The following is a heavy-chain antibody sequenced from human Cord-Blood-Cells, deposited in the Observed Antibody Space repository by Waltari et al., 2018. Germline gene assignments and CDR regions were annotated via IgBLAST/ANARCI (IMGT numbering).Heavy chain of an antibody. D-gene: IGHD6-6*01. J-gene: IGHJ4*02. CDR1: GGSFSGYY. V-gene: IGHV4-34*01. Sequence: QVQLQQWGAGLLKPSETLSLTCAVYGGSFSGYYWSWIRQPPGKGLEWIGEINHSGSTNYNPSLTSRVTISVDTSKNQFSLKLSSVTAADTAVYYCARTRGQLGFDYWGQGTLVTVSS. CDR2: INHSGST. CDR3: ARTRGQLGFDY.